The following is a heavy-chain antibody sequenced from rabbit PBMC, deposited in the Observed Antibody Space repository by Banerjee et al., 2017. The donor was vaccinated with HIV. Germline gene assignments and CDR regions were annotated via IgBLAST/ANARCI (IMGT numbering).Heavy chain of an antibody. CDR3: ARDLPDVIGWNFGW. D-gene: IGHD4-1*01. CDR1: GFSFSSNHY. Sequence: QEQLVESGGGLVQPEGSLTLTCTASGFSFSSNHYMCWVRQAPGKGLEWIGCINTGSGSAYYASWAKGRVTISKTSSTTVTLQVTSLTGADTATYFCARDLPDVIGWNFGWWGPGTLVTVS. J-gene: IGHJ6*01. V-gene: IGHV1S45*01. CDR2: INTGSGSA.